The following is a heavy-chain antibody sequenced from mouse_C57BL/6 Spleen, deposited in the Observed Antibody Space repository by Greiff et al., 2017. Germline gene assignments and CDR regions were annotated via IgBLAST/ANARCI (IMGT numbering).Heavy chain of an antibody. CDR3: ARVYYGNPFYAMDY. CDR2: ISDGGSYT. J-gene: IGHJ4*01. V-gene: IGHV5-4*01. CDR1: GFTFSSYA. D-gene: IGHD2-1*01. Sequence: EVQGVESGGGLVKPGGSLKLSCAASGFTFSSYAMSWVRQTPEKRLEWVATISDGGSYTYYPDNVKGRFTISRDNAKNNLYLQMSHLKSEDTAMYYCARVYYGNPFYAMDYWGQGTSATVSS.